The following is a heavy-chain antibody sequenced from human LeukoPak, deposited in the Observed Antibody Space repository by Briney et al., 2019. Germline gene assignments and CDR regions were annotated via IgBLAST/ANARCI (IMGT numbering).Heavy chain of an antibody. CDR3: ARDHHRRLYDSQARNTFDI. CDR2: IKQDGSEK. J-gene: IGHJ3*02. CDR1: GFTFSSYW. D-gene: IGHD3-22*01. Sequence: GGSLRLSCAASGFTFSSYWMSWVRQAPGKGLEWVANIKQDGSEKYYVDSVKGRLTISRDNAKNSLYLQMNSLRAEDTAVYYCARDHHRRLYDSQARNTFDIWGQGTMVTVSS. V-gene: IGHV3-7*01.